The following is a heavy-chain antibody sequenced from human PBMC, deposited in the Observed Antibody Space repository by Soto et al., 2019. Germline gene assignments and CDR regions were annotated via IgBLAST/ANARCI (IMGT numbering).Heavy chain of an antibody. V-gene: IGHV1-58*02. D-gene: IGHD3-3*01. CDR2: IVVGSGNT. CDR1: GFTFTSSA. CDR3: AAGRYSTIFGPRPTPRMDV. J-gene: IGHJ6*03. Sequence: SVKVSCKASGFTFTSSAMQWVRQARGQRLEWIGWIVVGSGNTNYAQKFQERVTITRDMSTSTAYMELSSLRSEDTAVYYCAAGRYSTIFGPRPTPRMDVWAKGTTVTVSS.